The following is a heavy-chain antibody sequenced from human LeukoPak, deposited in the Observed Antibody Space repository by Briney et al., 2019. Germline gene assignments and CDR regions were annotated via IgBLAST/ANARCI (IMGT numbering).Heavy chain of an antibody. Sequence: GRSLRLSCAASGFTFSSYGMHWVRQAPGKGLEWVAVIWYDGSNKYYADSVKGRFTISRDNSKNTLYLQMNSLRAEDTAVYYCARASYGSGTYYFDYWGQGTLVTVSS. D-gene: IGHD3-10*01. CDR3: ARASYGSGTYYFDY. CDR2: IWYDGSNK. J-gene: IGHJ4*02. V-gene: IGHV3-33*01. CDR1: GFTFSSYG.